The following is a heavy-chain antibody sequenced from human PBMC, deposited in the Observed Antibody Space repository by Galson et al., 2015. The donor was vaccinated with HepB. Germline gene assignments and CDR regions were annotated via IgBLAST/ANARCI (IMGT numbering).Heavy chain of an antibody. CDR3: SRVNFGSGSSSAYRYFDL. CDR1: GFTFSSYT. Sequence: SLRLSCAASGFTFSSYTMNWVRQAPGKGLESVSYISSTGTTTYYAASPQGRFTISRDKATNSPYLQMNSLRAEDTAVYYYSRVNFGSGSSSAYRYFDLWSRGAPVTVS. CDR2: ISSTGTTT. D-gene: IGHD3-10*01. V-gene: IGHV3-48*01. J-gene: IGHJ2*01.